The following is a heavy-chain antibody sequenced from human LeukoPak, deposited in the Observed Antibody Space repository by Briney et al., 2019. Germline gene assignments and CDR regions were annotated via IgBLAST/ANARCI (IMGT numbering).Heavy chain of an antibody. CDR1: GYSFTSYW. J-gene: IGHJ4*02. D-gene: IGHD3-22*01. CDR3: ARGGDSSGYSTTYFDY. V-gene: IGHV5-51*01. Sequence: GESLKISCKGSGYSFTSYWIGWVRQMPGKGLEWMGIIYPGDSDTRYSPSFQGQVTISADKSISTAYLQWSSLKASDTAMYYCARGGDSSGYSTTYFDYWGQGTLVTVCS. CDR2: IYPGDSDT.